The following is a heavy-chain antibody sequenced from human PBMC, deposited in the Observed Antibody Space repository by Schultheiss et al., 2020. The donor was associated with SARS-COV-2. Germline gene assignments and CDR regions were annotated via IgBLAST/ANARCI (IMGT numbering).Heavy chain of an antibody. CDR1: GGSISSYY. CDR2: IYHSGST. V-gene: IGHV4-59*08. D-gene: IGHD3-22*01. Sequence: SETLSLTCTVSGGSISSYYWSWIRQPPGKGLEWIGSIYHSGSTYYNPSLKSRVTISVDTSKNQFSLKLSSVTAADTAVYYCARAPNYYDSSGYSIFDYWGQGTLVTVSS. CDR3: ARAPNYYDSSGYSIFDY. J-gene: IGHJ4*02.